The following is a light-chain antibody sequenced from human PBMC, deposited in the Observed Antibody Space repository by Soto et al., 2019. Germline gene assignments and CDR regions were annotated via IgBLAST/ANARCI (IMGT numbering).Light chain of an antibody. V-gene: IGLV2-14*01. CDR2: DVT. Sequence: QSALTQPASVSGYPGQSITISCTGTSTDVGGYKYVSWYQQHPGKAPKFMIYDVTSRPSGISNRFSGSKSGNTAFLIISGLQAEDEADYYCLSYTSSDTYVFGTGTKLTVL. CDR1: STDVGGYKY. CDR3: LSYTSSDTYV. J-gene: IGLJ1*01.